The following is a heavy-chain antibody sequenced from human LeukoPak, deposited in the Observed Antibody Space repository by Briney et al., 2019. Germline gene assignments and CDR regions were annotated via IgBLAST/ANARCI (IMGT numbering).Heavy chain of an antibody. CDR3: AKGRDGYNPYYYYYMDV. V-gene: IGHV3-30*02. CDR2: IRYDGSNK. D-gene: IGHD5-24*01. Sequence: GSLRLSCAASGFTFSSYGMHWVRQAPGKGLEWVAFIRYDGSNKYYADSVKGRFTISRDNSENTLYLQMNSLRAEDTAVYYCAKGRDGYNPYYYYYMDVWGKGTAVTVSS. CDR1: GFTFSSYG. J-gene: IGHJ6*03.